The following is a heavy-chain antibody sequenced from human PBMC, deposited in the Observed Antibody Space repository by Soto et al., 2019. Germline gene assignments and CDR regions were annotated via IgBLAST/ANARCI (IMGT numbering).Heavy chain of an antibody. CDR1: GGTFSSYT. D-gene: IGHD3-10*01. J-gene: IGHJ4*02. V-gene: IGHV1-69*02. CDR2: IIPILGIA. Sequence: VKVSCKASGGTFSSYTISWVRQAPGQGLEWMGRIIPILGIANYAQKFQGRVTITADKSTSTAYMELSSLRSEDTAVYYCAVSLGIYYGSGTYYYFDYWGQGTLVTVSS. CDR3: AVSLGIYYGSGTYYYFDY.